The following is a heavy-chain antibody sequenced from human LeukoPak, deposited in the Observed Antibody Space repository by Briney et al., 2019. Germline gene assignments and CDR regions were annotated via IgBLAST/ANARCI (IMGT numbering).Heavy chain of an antibody. V-gene: IGHV4-59*01. Sequence: SETLSLTCTVSGGSISSYYWSWIRQPPGKGLEWIGYIYYSGSTNYNPSLKSRVTISVDTSKNQFSLKLSSVTAADTAVYYCARGDDFWRGGLGPWGQGTLVTVSS. CDR1: GGSISSYY. J-gene: IGHJ5*02. CDR3: ARGDDFWRGGLGP. D-gene: IGHD3-3*01. CDR2: IYYSGST.